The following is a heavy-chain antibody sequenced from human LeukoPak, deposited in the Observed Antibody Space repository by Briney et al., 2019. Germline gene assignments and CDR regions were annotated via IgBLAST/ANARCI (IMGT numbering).Heavy chain of an antibody. J-gene: IGHJ4*02. V-gene: IGHV4-59*08. CDR3: AGHHPRNTVDF. D-gene: IGHD2/OR15-2a*01. CDR2: ISDIGSI. CDR1: GGSISSSHY. Sequence: SETLSLTCTVSGGSISSSHYWGWIRQPPGKGLEWIAYISDIGSINYNPSLKSRVTISLDTSKNQFSLKLSSVTAADTAVYYCAGHHPRNTVDFWGQGTLVTVSS.